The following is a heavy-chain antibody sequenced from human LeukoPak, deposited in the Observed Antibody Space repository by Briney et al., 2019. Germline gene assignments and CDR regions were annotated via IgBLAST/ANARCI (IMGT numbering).Heavy chain of an antibody. CDR2: NFFHDGTT. Sequence: EASVKVSCKASGYSFNSHHVHWVRQAPGQGLEWMGINFFHDGTTSNTQKFPGRLTMTRDTSTSTVYMELSSLRSEDTAVYYRARDSGNYHYDMDVWGQGTTVTVSS. D-gene: IGHD3-10*01. CDR3: ARDSGNYHYDMDV. J-gene: IGHJ6*02. CDR1: GYSFNSHH. V-gene: IGHV1-46*02.